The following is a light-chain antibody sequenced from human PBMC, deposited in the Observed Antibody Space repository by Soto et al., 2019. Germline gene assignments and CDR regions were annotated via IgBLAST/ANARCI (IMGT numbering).Light chain of an antibody. Sequence: IQMTQSPSSLSASVGDRVTITCRASHNIDTYLNWYQQKPGKAPILLIYAASSLQSGVPSRFSGSGSGTDFTLTISSLQPEDFATYYCQQTYRLPPDITFGQGTRLDIK. CDR1: HNIDTY. CDR3: QQTYRLPPDIT. J-gene: IGKJ5*01. V-gene: IGKV1-39*01. CDR2: AAS.